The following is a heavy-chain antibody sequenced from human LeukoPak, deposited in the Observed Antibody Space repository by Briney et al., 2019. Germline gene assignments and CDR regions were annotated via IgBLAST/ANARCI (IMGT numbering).Heavy chain of an antibody. V-gene: IGHV4-4*07. Sequence: ASETLSLTCTVSGGSISSYYWSWIRQPAGKGLEWIGRIYTSGSTNYNPSLKSRVTMSVDTSKNQFSLKLSSVTAADTAVYYCARSRPLWFGESYNWFDPWGQGTLVTVSS. CDR3: ARSRPLWFGESYNWFDP. J-gene: IGHJ5*02. CDR1: GGSISSYY. D-gene: IGHD3-10*01. CDR2: IYTSGST.